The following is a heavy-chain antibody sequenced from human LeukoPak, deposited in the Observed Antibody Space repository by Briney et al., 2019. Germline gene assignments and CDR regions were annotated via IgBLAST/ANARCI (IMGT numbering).Heavy chain of an antibody. V-gene: IGHV1-2*02. D-gene: IGHD4-17*01. Sequence: ASVKVSCKASGYTFTGYYMYWVRQAPGQGLEWMGWINPNSGGTNYAQKFRGRVTMTRDTSISTAYMELSRLRSDDTAVYYCARYYMDRTTGLPFDYWGQGTLVTVSS. CDR2: INPNSGGT. CDR3: ARYYMDRTTGLPFDY. J-gene: IGHJ4*02. CDR1: GYTFTGYY.